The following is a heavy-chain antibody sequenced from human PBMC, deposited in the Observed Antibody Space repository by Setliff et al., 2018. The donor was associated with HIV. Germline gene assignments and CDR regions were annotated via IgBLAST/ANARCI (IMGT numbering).Heavy chain of an antibody. CDR1: GFIFRNYW. CDR3: ARPLLQQLVLGINWFDP. D-gene: IGHD6-13*01. Sequence: PGGSLRLSCAVSGFIFRNYWMTWVRQAPGRGLEWVASINQDESEKYYVDSVKGRFTISRDNSKNTLYLQMNSLRAEDTAVYYCARPLLQQLVLGINWFDPWGQGTLVTVSS. V-gene: IGHV3-7*01. CDR2: INQDESEK. J-gene: IGHJ5*02.